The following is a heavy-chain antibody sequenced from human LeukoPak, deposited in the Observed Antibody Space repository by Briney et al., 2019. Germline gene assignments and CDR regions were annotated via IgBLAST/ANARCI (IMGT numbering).Heavy chain of an antibody. Sequence: GGSLRLSCAASGFTVSSNYMRWVRQAPGKGVEWVSVIYSGGSTYYPDSVKGRFTISTDNSKNTLYLQMNSLRAEDTAVYYCARDRSGSGYLDYWGPGTLVTVSS. D-gene: IGHD2-15*01. CDR1: GFTVSSNY. CDR3: ARDRSGSGYLDY. V-gene: IGHV3-53*01. CDR2: IYSGGST. J-gene: IGHJ4*02.